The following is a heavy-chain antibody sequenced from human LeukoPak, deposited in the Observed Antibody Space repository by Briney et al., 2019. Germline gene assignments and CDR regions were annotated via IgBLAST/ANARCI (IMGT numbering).Heavy chain of an antibody. CDR3: AKGFSPWELLLPLDY. V-gene: IGHV3-9*01. J-gene: IGHJ4*02. CDR1: GFTFDDYA. Sequence: GGSLRLSCAASGFTFDDYAMHWVRQAPGKGLEWVSGISWNSGSIGYADSVKGRFTISRDNAKNSLYLQMNSLRAEDTALYYCAKGFSPWELLLPLDYWGQGTLVTVSS. CDR2: ISWNSGSI. D-gene: IGHD1-26*01.